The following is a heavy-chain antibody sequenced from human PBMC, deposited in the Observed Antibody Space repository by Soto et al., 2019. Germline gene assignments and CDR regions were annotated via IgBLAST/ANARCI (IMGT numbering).Heavy chain of an antibody. J-gene: IGHJ5*02. CDR3: ARDQLSRGLYVWFDP. CDR1: GGSISVYY. Sequence: PSGTLCLTCTLLGGSISVYYWRGIWEPPGKGLEWIGYIHYDGSTSYNASLRSRVTISVDTSKNQFSLILSSVTSADTAVYYCARDQLSRGLYVWFDPWGQGTLVTVSS. D-gene: IGHD6-19*01. CDR2: IHYDGST. V-gene: IGHV4-59*01.